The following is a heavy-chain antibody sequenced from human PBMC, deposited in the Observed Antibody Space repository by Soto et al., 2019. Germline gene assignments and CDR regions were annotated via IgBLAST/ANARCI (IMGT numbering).Heavy chain of an antibody. D-gene: IGHD1-26*01. V-gene: IGHV3-23*01. CDR2: TRGSGGDT. CDR1: GFTFSFCA. CDR3: VKGHSHSYYYFDY. J-gene: IGHJ4*02. Sequence: EVQLLESGGGLVQPGGSLRLSCAASGFTFSFCAMNWVRQAPGKGLEWVSSTRGSGGDTYYADSVRGRFTISTDNSMNTLYLQMNSLRVEDTAVYYCVKGHSHSYYYFDYWGQGTLVTVSS.